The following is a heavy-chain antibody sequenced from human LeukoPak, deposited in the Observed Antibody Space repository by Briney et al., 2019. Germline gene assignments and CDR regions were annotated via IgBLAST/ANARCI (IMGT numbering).Heavy chain of an antibody. Sequence: GGSLRPSCAASGFTFSDYYMSWIRQAPGKGLEWVSYIGISSGNTKYADSVKGRFTVSGDNARNSLYLQMNSLRVEDTAVYYCARDHNYAFDNWGQGTLVTVSS. V-gene: IGHV3-11*06. J-gene: IGHJ4*02. D-gene: IGHD1-1*01. CDR3: ARDHNYAFDN. CDR1: GFTFSDYY. CDR2: IGISSGNT.